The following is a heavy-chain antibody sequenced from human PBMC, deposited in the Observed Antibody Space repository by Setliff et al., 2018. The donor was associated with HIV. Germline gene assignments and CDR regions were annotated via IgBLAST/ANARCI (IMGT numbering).Heavy chain of an antibody. J-gene: IGHJ4*02. CDR3: ARGKTWLRFLDY. V-gene: IGHV1-18*01. CDR2: INTHSGYT. Sequence: ASVKVSCKASGYIFNNYGISWVRQAPGQGLEWMGWINTHSGYTNYAQNVQGRVTVTMDTSTSTAYMELRSLKSDDTAVYSCARGKTWLRFLDYWGQGTLVTVSS. D-gene: IGHD5-12*01. CDR1: GYIFNNYG.